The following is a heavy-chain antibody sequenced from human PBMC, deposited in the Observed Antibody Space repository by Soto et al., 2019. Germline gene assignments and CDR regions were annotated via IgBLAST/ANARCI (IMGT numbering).Heavy chain of an antibody. CDR3: ARAKGLRFLEWLMGGMDV. CDR2: IYYSGST. J-gene: IGHJ6*02. CDR1: GGSISSYY. Sequence: PSETLSLTCTVSGGSISSYYWSWIRQPPGKGLEWIGYIYYSGSTNYNPSLKSRVTISVDTSKNQFSLKLSSVTAADTAVYYCARAKGLRFLEWLMGGMDVWGQGTTVTVSS. V-gene: IGHV4-59*01. D-gene: IGHD3-3*01.